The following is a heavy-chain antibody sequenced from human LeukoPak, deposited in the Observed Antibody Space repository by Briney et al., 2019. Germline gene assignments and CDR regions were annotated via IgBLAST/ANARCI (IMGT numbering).Heavy chain of an antibody. Sequence: GGSLRLSCAASGFTVSSNYMSWVRQAPGKGLEYVSVIYTGGSTYYADSVKGRFTISRDKSKNTLDLQMDSLRAEDTAVYYCARLIAAAGRVYFDPWGQGTLVTVSS. CDR2: IYTGGST. CDR3: ARLIAAAGRVYFDP. CDR1: GFTVSSNY. D-gene: IGHD6-13*01. J-gene: IGHJ4*02. V-gene: IGHV3-53*01.